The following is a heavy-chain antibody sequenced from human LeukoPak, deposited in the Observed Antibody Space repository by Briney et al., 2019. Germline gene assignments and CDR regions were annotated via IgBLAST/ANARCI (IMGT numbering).Heavy chain of an antibody. CDR1: GDSISSGAYS. D-gene: IGHD5-18*01. J-gene: IGHJ4*02. CDR3: ARTRGYTAGYYFDY. Sequence: SETLSLTCAVSGDSISSGAYSWSWIRQPPGRGLEWIGYIYQSGSTYYNSSLKSRLTMSVDRSKNQFSLNLSSVTAADTAVYYCARTRGYTAGYYFDYWGQGALVTVSS. V-gene: IGHV4-30-2*01. CDR2: IYQSGST.